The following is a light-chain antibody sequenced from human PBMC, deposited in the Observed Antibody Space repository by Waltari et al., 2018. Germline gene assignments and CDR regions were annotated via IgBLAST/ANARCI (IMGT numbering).Light chain of an antibody. Sequence: QSALTQPPSASGSPGQSVTISCTGTSSDVGDYNYVSWYQQHPAKAPKLMIYEVSQRPSGVPDRFSGSKSGNTASLTVSGLQAEDEADYYCSSYAGSNNRVFGGGTKLTVL. CDR3: SSYAGSNNRV. J-gene: IGLJ3*02. CDR1: SSDVGDYNY. V-gene: IGLV2-8*01. CDR2: EVS.